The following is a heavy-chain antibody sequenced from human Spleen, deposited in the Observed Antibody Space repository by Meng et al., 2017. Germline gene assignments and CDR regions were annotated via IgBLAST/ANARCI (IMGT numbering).Heavy chain of an antibody. D-gene: IGHD6-13*01. Sequence: VQLGQAGAEVKKPGASVKVSCKPSGYTFNAYYIHWVRQAPGQGLEWMGRINPYSDDTHYAQKFQGRVTMTRDTSISTAYMELSGLRSDDTAVYYCARDEDISAAGYLLGDFWGQGTLVTVSS. CDR3: ARDEDISAAGYLLGDF. CDR1: GYTFNAYY. CDR2: INPYSDDT. J-gene: IGHJ4*02. V-gene: IGHV1-2*06.